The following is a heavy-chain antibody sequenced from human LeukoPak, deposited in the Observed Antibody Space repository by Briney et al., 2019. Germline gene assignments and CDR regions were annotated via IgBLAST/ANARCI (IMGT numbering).Heavy chain of an antibody. J-gene: IGHJ4*02. Sequence: SETLSLTCAVYGGSLSGYYWSWIRQPPGKGLEWIGEINHSGSTNYNPSLKSRVTISVDTSKNQFSLKLSSVTAADTAVYYCARSSTVVRRALTDYWGQGTLVTVSS. CDR2: INHSGST. D-gene: IGHD3-10*01. V-gene: IGHV4-34*01. CDR1: GGSLSGYY. CDR3: ARSSTVVRRALTDY.